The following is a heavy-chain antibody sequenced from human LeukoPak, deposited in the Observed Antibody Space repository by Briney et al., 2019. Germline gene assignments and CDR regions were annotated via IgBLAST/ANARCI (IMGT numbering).Heavy chain of an antibody. CDR3: ARDDGMITFGGVIVK. J-gene: IGHJ4*02. D-gene: IGHD3-16*02. V-gene: IGHV1-2*02. CDR2: INPNSGGT. Sequence: GASVKVSCKASGYTFTGYYMHCVRQAPGQGLEWMGWINPNSGGTNYAQKFQGRVTMTRDTSISTAYMELSRLRSDDTAVYYCARDDGMITFGGVIVKWGQGTLVTVSS. CDR1: GYTFTGYY.